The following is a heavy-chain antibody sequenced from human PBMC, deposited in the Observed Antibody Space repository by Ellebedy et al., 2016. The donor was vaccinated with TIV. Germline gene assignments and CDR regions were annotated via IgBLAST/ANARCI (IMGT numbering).Heavy chain of an antibody. D-gene: IGHD6-19*01. CDR2: FYVGGST. J-gene: IGHJ4*02. V-gene: IGHV3-66*01. CDR3: ARGHISSWYED. Sequence: PGGSLRLSCAASGITVSSNYMSWVRQAPGKGLEWVSVFYVGGSTYYADSVKGRFTISRDISKNTIYLQMNSLRDEDTAVYYCARGHISSWYEDWGQGTLVTVSS. CDR1: GITVSSNY.